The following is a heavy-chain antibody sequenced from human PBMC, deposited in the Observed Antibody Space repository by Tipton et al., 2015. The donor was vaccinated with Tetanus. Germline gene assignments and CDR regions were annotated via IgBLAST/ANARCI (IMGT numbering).Heavy chain of an antibody. CDR3: ARGDVSFDI. Sequence: TLSLTCAVSGGSISSGGYSWTWIRQPPGKGLQWIGYMYYSGTTHYNPSLKSRVTISIDRSKNQLSLKLTSVTAADTAVYYCARGDVSFDIWGHGTMVTVSS. J-gene: IGHJ3*02. V-gene: IGHV4-30-2*01. CDR2: MYYSGTT. D-gene: IGHD2-8*01. CDR1: GGSISSGGYS.